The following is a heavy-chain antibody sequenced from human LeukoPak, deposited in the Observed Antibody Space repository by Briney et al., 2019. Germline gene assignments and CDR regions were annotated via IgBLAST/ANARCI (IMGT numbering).Heavy chain of an antibody. CDR2: IRYDGSNK. Sequence: GGSLRLSCAASGFTFSSYGMHWVRQAPGKGLEWVAFIRYDGSNKYYADSVKGQFTISRDNSKNTLYLQMNSLRAEDTAVYYCAKRTTAPWMGYSYGTGYYMDVWGKGTTVTVSS. V-gene: IGHV3-30*02. CDR1: GFTFSSYG. D-gene: IGHD5-18*01. J-gene: IGHJ6*03. CDR3: AKRTTAPWMGYSYGTGYYMDV.